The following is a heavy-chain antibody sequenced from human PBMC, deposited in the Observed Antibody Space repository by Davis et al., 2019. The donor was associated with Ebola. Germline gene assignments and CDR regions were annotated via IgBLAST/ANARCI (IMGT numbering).Heavy chain of an antibody. Sequence: AASVKVSCKASGGTFSSYAISWVRQAPGQGLEWMGGIIPILGIANYAQKFQGRLTITADKSTSKAYIELSRLRSEDTAVYYCARARTTGTRYYYYYGMDVWGQGTTVTDSS. CDR2: IIPILGIA. D-gene: IGHD1-1*01. CDR1: GGTFSSYA. V-gene: IGHV1-69*10. J-gene: IGHJ6*02. CDR3: ARARTTGTRYYYYYGMDV.